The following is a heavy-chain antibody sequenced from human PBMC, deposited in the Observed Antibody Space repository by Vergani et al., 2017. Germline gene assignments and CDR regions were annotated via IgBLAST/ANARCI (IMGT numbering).Heavy chain of an antibody. CDR1: GFTFIMHA. V-gene: IGHV3-23*01. CDR2: LSASDRRT. Sequence: EVQLLESGGDLVQPGGSLRLSCAASGFTFIMHAMSWVRQAPGKGLEWVSTLSASDRRTHYADSVKGRFTISRDNSKNSLYLDMSSLRAEDTAGYYVLRDVRVSRTWGQGTLVAVSS. D-gene: IGHD5-24*01. CDR3: LRDVRVSRT. J-gene: IGHJ3*01.